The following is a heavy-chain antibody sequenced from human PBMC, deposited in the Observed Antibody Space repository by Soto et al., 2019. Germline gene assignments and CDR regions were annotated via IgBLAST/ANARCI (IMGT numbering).Heavy chain of an antibody. CDR1: GFSFSNAW. CDR2: IRSEADGGTI. J-gene: IGHJ4*01. V-gene: IGHV3-15*07. Sequence: EVQLVESGGSSVKPGWSLRLSCAASGFSFSNAWMNWVRQAPGKGLEWVGRIRSEADGGTIQYAAPVEGRFPISRDDRQDTLYLQMNSPQLEDTGVYYCIDANMAAAWDFWCHGTRVTVSS. CDR3: IDANMAAAWDF. D-gene: IGHD6-13*01.